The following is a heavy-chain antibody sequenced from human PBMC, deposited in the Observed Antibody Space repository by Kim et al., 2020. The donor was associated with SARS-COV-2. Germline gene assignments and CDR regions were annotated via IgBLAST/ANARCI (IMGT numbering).Heavy chain of an antibody. Sequence: PSLKSRVTISVDTSKNQFSLKLSSVTAADTAVYYCARTPGYSYGYYFDYWGQGTLVTVSS. V-gene: IGHV4-59*01. D-gene: IGHD5-18*01. J-gene: IGHJ4*02. CDR3: ARTPGYSYGYYFDY.